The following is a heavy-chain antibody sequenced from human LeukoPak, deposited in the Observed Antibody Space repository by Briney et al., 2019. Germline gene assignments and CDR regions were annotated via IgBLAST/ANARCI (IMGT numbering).Heavy chain of an antibody. V-gene: IGHV3-21*01. CDR3: ARYVYDSSGYSSQY. Sequence: PGGSLRLSCVASGFTFSSYSMNWVRQAPGKGLEWVSSISSSSSYIYYADSVKGRFTISRDNAKNSLFLQMNSLRGEDTAVYYCARYVYDSSGYSSQYWGQGTLVTVSS. J-gene: IGHJ4*02. CDR2: ISSSSSYI. CDR1: GFTFSSYS. D-gene: IGHD3-22*01.